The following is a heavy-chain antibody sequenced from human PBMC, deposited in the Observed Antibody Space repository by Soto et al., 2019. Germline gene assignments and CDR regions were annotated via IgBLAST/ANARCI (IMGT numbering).Heavy chain of an antibody. Sequence: SETLSLTCTVSGGSISSSSYYWGWIRQPPGKGLEWIGYIYYTGDTYYNSSLKSRVTISIDTSKNQFSLKLNSVTAADTDVYYCARGVYSEKYGLDVWGQGTTVTVSS. CDR3: ARGVYSEKYGLDV. CDR2: IYYTGDT. CDR1: GGSISSSSYY. J-gene: IGHJ6*02. D-gene: IGHD2-21*01. V-gene: IGHV4-30-4*08.